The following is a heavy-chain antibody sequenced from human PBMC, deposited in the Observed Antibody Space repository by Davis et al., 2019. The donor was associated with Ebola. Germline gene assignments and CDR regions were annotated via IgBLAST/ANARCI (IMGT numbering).Heavy chain of an antibody. CDR2: IRYDGSNK. CDR3: AKPDYGDYPYYFDY. J-gene: IGHJ4*02. D-gene: IGHD4-17*01. V-gene: IGHV3-30*02. CDR1: GFTFSSYG. Sequence: PGGSLRLSCAASGFTFSSYGMHWVRQAPGKGLEWVAFIRYDGSNKYYADSVKGRFTISRDNSKNTLYLQMNSLRAEDTAVYYCAKPDYGDYPYYFDYWGQGTLVTVSS.